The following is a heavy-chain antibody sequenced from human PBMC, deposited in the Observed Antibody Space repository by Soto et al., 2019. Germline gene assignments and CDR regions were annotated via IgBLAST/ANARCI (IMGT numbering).Heavy chain of an antibody. CDR3: ARHEVSYSYGMDV. V-gene: IGHV3-7*01. J-gene: IGHJ6*02. D-gene: IGHD4-4*01. CDR1: GFTFSSYS. Sequence: GGSLRLSCVASGFTFSSYSMNWLRQTPGKGLEWLANIKGDGSVKNFVDSVKGRFTMSRDNAKNSLYLQMNSLRAEDTAVYYCARHEVSYSYGMDVWGQGTTVTVSS. CDR2: IKGDGSVK.